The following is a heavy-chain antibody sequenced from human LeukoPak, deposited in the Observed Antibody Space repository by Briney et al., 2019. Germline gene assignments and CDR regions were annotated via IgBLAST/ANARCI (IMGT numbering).Heavy chain of an antibody. J-gene: IGHJ5*02. D-gene: IGHD3-9*01. Sequence: SVMVSCKASGGTFSSYAISWVRQAPGQGLEWMGGIIPIFGTANYAQKFQGRVTITADESTSTAYMELSSLRSEDTAVYYCARAVLRYFDWLHPNWFDPWGQGTLVTVSS. CDR3: ARAVLRYFDWLHPNWFDP. CDR2: IIPIFGTA. V-gene: IGHV1-69*13. CDR1: GGTFSSYA.